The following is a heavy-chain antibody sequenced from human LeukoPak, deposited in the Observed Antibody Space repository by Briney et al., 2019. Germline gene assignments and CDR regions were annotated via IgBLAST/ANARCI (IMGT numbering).Heavy chain of an antibody. J-gene: IGHJ4*02. CDR1: GASISSYY. CDR3: ARRMRCGFYFDY. V-gene: IGHV4-34*01. Sequence: SETLSLTCTVSGASISSYYWSWIRQPPGKGLEWIGEINHSGSTNYNPSLKSRVAISVDTSKNQFSLKLSSVTAADTAVYYCARRMRCGFYFDYWGQGTLVTVSS. D-gene: IGHD4-17*01. CDR2: INHSGST.